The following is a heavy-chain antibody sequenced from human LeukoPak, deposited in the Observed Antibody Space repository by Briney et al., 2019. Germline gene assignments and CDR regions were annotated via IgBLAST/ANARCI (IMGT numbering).Heavy chain of an antibody. CDR3: ARSAPTTVTIINWFDP. CDR2: TYYRSKWHN. J-gene: IGHJ5*02. Sequence: SQTLSLTCVISGGSVSSNSAAWNWIRQSPSRGLEWLGRTYYRSKWHNEYAVSVKSRITISPDTSKNQFSLQLNSVTPEDTAVYYCARSAPTTVTIINWFDPWGQGTLVTVSS. V-gene: IGHV6-1*01. D-gene: IGHD4-17*01. CDR1: GGSVSSNSAA.